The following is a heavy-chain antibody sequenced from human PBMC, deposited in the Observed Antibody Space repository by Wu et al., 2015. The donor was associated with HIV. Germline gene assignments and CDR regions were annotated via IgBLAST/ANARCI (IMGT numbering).Heavy chain of an antibody. J-gene: IGHJ3*02. V-gene: IGHV1-2*02. CDR2: IKPNSGGT. CDR1: GYTFTVHY. D-gene: IGHD2-15*01. CDR3: ARDPVVVVVAATHDAFDI. Sequence: QVQLVQSGAEVKKPGASMKLSCKVYGYTFTVHYIHWMRQAPGQGLEWMGLIKPNSGGTNYAQKFQGRVTMTTDTAINTGYMELTRLSFDDTAMYYCARDPVVVVVAATHDAFDIWGQGDNGHRLF.